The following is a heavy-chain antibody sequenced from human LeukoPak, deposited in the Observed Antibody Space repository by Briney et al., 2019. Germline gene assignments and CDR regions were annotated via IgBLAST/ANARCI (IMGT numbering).Heavy chain of an antibody. CDR1: GFTFSSYW. Sequence: GGSLRLSCAASGFTFSSYWMSWVRQAPGKGLEWVANIKQDGSEKYYVDSVKGRFTISRDNAKNSLYLQMNSLRAEDTAVYYCASVTPRTIGVIGIWGQGTPVTVSS. CDR2: IKQDGSEK. J-gene: IGHJ4*02. V-gene: IGHV3-7*01. CDR3: ASVTPRTIGVIGI. D-gene: IGHD3-16*02.